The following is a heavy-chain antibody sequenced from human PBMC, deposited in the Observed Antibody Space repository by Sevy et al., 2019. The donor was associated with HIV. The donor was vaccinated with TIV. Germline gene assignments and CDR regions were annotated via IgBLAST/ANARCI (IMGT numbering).Heavy chain of an antibody. CDR3: ARESIAAAGDFDY. CDR2: IYYSGST. J-gene: IGHJ4*02. Sequence: SETLSLTCSVSGGSTSNYYWSWIRQPPGKGLEWIGYIYYSGSTNYNPSLKSRVTISVDTSKNQFSLKLSSVTAADTAVYYCARESIAAAGDFDYWGQGTLVTVSS. CDR1: GGSTSNYY. V-gene: IGHV4-59*01. D-gene: IGHD6-13*01.